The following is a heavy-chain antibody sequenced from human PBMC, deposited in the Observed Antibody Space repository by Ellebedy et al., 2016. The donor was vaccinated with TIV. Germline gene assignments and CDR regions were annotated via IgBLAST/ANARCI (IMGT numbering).Heavy chain of an antibody. D-gene: IGHD1-26*01. J-gene: IGHJ3*02. Sequence: GGSLRLSCAASGFTVSSNYMSWIRQAPGKGLEWVSYISSSGSTIYYADSVKGRFTISRDNAKNSLYLQMNSLRAEDTAVYYCARDQTPYGIVGAGDAFDIWGQGTMVTVSS. CDR2: ISSSGSTI. V-gene: IGHV3-11*01. CDR3: ARDQTPYGIVGAGDAFDI. CDR1: GFTVSSNY.